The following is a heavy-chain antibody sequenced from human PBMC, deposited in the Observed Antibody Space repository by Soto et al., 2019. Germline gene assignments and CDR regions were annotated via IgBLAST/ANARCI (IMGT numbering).Heavy chain of an antibody. Sequence: PSEPLSLTCTVSGGSISSGGYYWSWIRQHPGKGLEWIGYIYYSGSTYYNPSLKSRVTISVDTSKNQFSLKLSSVTAADTAVYYCARGAIGLISYWGQGTLVTVSS. J-gene: IGHJ4*02. CDR2: IYYSGST. D-gene: IGHD2-2*01. V-gene: IGHV4-31*03. CDR1: GGSISSGGYY. CDR3: ARGAIGLISY.